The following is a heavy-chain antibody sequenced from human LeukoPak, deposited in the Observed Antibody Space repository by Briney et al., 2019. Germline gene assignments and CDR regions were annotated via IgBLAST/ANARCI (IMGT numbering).Heavy chain of an antibody. CDR3: ASTITVTTDY. Sequence: PSETLSLTCTVSGGSISSSSYYWGWIRQPPGKGLEWIGSIYYSGSTYYNPSLKSRVTISVDTSKNQFSLKLSSVTAADTAVYYCASTITVTTDYWGQGTLVTVSP. CDR1: GGSISSSSYY. D-gene: IGHD4-17*01. V-gene: IGHV4-39*01. J-gene: IGHJ4*02. CDR2: IYYSGST.